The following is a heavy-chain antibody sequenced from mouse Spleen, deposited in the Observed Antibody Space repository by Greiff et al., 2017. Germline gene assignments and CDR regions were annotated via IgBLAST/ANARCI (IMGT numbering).Heavy chain of an antibody. CDR2: IDPSDSYT. V-gene: IGHV1-50*01. Sequence: QVQLQQPGAELVKPGASVKLSCKASGYTFTSYWMQWVKQRPGQGLEWIGEIDPSDSYTNYNQKFKGKATLTVDTSSSTAYMQLSRLTSEDSAVYYCARLGGLRPYYFDYWGQGTTLTVSS. J-gene: IGHJ2*01. CDR1: GYTFTSYW. D-gene: IGHD1-2*01. CDR3: ARLGGLRPYYFDY.